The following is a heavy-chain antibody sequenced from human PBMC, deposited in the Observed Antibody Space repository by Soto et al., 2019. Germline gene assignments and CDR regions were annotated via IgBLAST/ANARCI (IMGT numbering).Heavy chain of an antibody. CDR2: ISYDGSNK. D-gene: IGHD2-15*01. CDR3: AKACGGSCYYYGMYF. CDR1: GFTFSSYG. J-gene: IGHJ6*02. Sequence: GGSLRLSCAASGFTFSSYGMHWVRQAPGKGLEWVAVISYDGSNKYYADSVKGRFTISRDNSKNTLYLQMNSLRAEDTAVYYCAKACGGSCYYYGMYFWGQGTTVTVSS. V-gene: IGHV3-30*18.